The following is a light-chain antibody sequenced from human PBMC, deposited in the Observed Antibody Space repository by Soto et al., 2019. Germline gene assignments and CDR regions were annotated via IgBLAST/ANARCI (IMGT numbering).Light chain of an antibody. CDR1: HSLVYRDGDTF. CDR3: MQASFWPPYA. J-gene: IGKJ2*01. Sequence: DVVLTQSPLSLPVTVGQPASISCRSSHSLVYRDGDTFLRWFHQRPGQSPRRLIYKVSNRESGVPERLSGNVSETDFALEIARVEAEDVGIDYCMQASFWPPYAFGQGTRLEIK. V-gene: IGKV2-30*01. CDR2: KVS.